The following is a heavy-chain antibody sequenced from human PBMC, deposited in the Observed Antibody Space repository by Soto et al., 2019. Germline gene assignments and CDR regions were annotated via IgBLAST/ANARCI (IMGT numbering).Heavy chain of an antibody. Sequence: GASVKVSCKASGVTFSSYAISWVRQAPGQGLEWMGGIIPIFGTANYAQKFQGRVTITADESTSTAYMELSSLRSEDTAVYYRAHPSSYYDFWSGYPPDYYYYGMDVWGQGTTVTVSS. CDR3: AHPSSYYDFWSGYPPDYYYYGMDV. J-gene: IGHJ6*02. CDR2: IIPIFGTA. CDR1: GVTFSSYA. D-gene: IGHD3-3*01. V-gene: IGHV1-69*13.